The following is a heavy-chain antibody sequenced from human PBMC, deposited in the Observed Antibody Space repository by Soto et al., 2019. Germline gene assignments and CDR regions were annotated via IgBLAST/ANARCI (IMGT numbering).Heavy chain of an antibody. D-gene: IGHD2-15*01. V-gene: IGHV4-61*01. CDR3: GRGRIEVAVHYGMDV. CDR1: GGSVSSGSYY. CDR2: IYYSGST. J-gene: IGHJ6*02. Sequence: SETLSLTCTVSGGSVSSGSYYWSWIRQPPGKGLEWIGYIYYSGSTNYNPSLKSRVTISVDTSKNQFSLKLSSVTAADTAVYYCGRGRIEVAVHYGMDVWAQGTRVTVSS.